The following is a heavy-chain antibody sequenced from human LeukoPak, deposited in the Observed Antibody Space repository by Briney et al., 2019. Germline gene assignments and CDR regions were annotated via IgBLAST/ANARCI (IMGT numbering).Heavy chain of an antibody. CDR3: ARDSGDRWSPYWYFDL. CDR2: IYYSGST. J-gene: IGHJ2*01. D-gene: IGHD4-23*01. Sequence: SETLSLTCTVSGGSISSYYWSWIRHPPGKGLEWIGYIYYSGSTNYNPSLKSRVTISVDTSKNQFSLKLSSVTAADTAVYYCARDSGDRWSPYWYFDLWGRGTLVTVSS. V-gene: IGHV4-59*01. CDR1: GGSISSYY.